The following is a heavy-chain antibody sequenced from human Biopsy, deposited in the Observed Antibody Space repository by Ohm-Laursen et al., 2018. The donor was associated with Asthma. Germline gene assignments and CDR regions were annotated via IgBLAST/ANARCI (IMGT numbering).Heavy chain of an antibody. CDR1: GYTFSDSW. Sequence: EFLRISCKASGYTFSDSWIGWVRQMSGKGLEWMGIIFAANSETKYSPSFQGQVTISVDMSISTAFLQWSSLKASDTAMYYCARFIDGTFFVDYWGQGTLVTVSS. J-gene: IGHJ4*02. D-gene: IGHD1-7*01. CDR3: ARFIDGTFFVDY. CDR2: IFAANSET. V-gene: IGHV5-51*01.